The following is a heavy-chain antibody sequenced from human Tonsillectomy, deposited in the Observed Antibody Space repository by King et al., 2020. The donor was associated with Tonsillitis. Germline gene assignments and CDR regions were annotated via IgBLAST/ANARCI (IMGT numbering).Heavy chain of an antibody. V-gene: IGHV3-7*03. CDR2: IKQDGSDQ. CDR3: ATQSYGSFDY. J-gene: IGHJ4*02. Sequence: VQLVESGGGLVQPGESLRLSCVGSGFSLSVHWMSWFRQAPGKGLEWVANIKQDGSDQYYMDSVKGRFTISRDNAKNSLYLLLNSLRADDTAVYYCATQSYGSFDYWGQGAVVTVSS. D-gene: IGHD3-16*01. CDR1: GFSLSVHW.